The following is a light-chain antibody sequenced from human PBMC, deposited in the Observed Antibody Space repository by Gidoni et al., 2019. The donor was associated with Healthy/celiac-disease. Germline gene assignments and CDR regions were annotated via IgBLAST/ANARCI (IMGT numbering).Light chain of an antibody. Sequence: EIVLTQSPGTLSLSPGERATLSCRASQSVSSSYLAWYQQKPGQAPRLLIYGASSRATGIPDRFSCSGSGTDFTLTISRLEPEDFAVYYCQQYGSSPETFGQGTKVEIQ. V-gene: IGKV3-20*01. CDR1: QSVSSSY. CDR3: QQYGSSPET. J-gene: IGKJ1*01. CDR2: GAS.